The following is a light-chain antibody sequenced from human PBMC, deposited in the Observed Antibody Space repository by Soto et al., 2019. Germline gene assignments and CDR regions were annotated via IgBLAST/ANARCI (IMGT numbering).Light chain of an antibody. CDR3: ATWDDGLNAYV. J-gene: IGLJ1*01. CDR2: SDN. CDR1: SSSIGSNA. Sequence: QSVLTQPPSASGTPGQRITISCSGSSSSIGSNAVNWYQQLPGTAPKLLIYSDNHRPSGVPDRFSGPKSGTSASLAISGLQSEDEADYHCATWDDGLNAYVFGIGTKLTVL. V-gene: IGLV1-44*01.